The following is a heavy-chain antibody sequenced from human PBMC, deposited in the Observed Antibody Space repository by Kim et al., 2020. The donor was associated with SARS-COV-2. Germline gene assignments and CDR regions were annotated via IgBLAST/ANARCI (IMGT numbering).Heavy chain of an antibody. V-gene: IGHV3-33*06. Sequence: GGSLRLSCAASGFTFSSYGMHWVRQAPGKGLEWVAVIWYDGSNKYYADSVKGRFTISRDNSKNTLYLQMNSRRAEDTAVYYCAKALTVGAALPFGNWGQGTLVTVSS. CDR2: IWYDGSNK. D-gene: IGHD2-15*01. CDR3: AKALTVGAALPFGN. CDR1: GFTFSSYG. J-gene: IGHJ4*02.